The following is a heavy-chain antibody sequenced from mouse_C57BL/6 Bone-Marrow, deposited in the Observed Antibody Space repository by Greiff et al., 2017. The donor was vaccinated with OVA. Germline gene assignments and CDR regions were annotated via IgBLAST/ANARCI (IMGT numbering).Heavy chain of an antibody. J-gene: IGHJ1*03. Sequence: QVQLQHPGTELVKPGASVKLSCKASGYTFTSYWMHWVKQRPGQGLEWIGNINPSNGGTNYNEKFKSKATLTVDKSSSTAYMQLSSLTSEDSAVYYCARLGYSNLRWYFDVWGTGTTVTVSS. CDR1: GYTFTSYW. V-gene: IGHV1-53*01. CDR3: ARLGYSNLRWYFDV. D-gene: IGHD2-5*01. CDR2: INPSNGGT.